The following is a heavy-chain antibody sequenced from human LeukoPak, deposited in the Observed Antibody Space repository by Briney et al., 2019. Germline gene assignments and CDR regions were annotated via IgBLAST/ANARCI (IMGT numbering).Heavy chain of an antibody. CDR2: INHNSGGT. CDR3: ARENPQLATTDY. J-gene: IGHJ4*02. D-gene: IGHD1-26*01. CDR1: GYTFTGYY. V-gene: IGHV1-2*02. Sequence: ASVKVSCKASGYTFTGYYMHWVRQAPGQGLEWMGWINHNSGGTNYAQKFQGRVTMTRDTSISTAYMELSRLRSDDTAVYYCARENPQLATTDYWGQGTLVTVSS.